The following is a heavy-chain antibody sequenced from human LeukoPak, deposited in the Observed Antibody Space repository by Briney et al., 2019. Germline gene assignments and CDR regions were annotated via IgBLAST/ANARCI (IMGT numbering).Heavy chain of an antibody. Sequence: GESLKISCKGSGYSFTSYWISWVRQMPGKGLERMGRIDPSDSYTNYSPSFQGHVTISADKSISTAYLQWSSLKASDTAMYYCAPRTGAGFQHWGQGTLVTVSS. J-gene: IGHJ1*01. CDR1: GYSFTSYW. V-gene: IGHV5-10-1*01. CDR2: IDPSDSYT. CDR3: APRTGAGFQH. D-gene: IGHD6-19*01.